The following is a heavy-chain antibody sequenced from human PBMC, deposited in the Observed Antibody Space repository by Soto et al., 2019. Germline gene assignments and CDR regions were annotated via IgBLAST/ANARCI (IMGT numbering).Heavy chain of an antibody. CDR3: ARGPDSSTGYYGPFEH. D-gene: IGHD3-9*01. CDR2: IRRKANNYTT. J-gene: IGHJ4*02. Sequence: GGSLRLSCAASGFSFIDHYMDWARQAPGKGLEWVGRIRRKANNYTTIYAASVKGRFIISRDDSMNSVYLQMNSLKTEDTAVYYCARGPDSSTGYYGPFEHWGQGILVTVSS. V-gene: IGHV3-72*01. CDR1: GFSFIDHY.